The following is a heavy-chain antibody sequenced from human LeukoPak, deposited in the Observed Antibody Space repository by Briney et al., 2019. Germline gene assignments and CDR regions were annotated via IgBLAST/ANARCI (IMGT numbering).Heavy chain of an antibody. CDR3: ARRSWGVYYFDY. CDR1: GGCISSYY. V-gene: IGHV4-4*09. Sequence: PSETLSLTCTISGGCISSYYWSWIRQPPGKGLEWIGCIYTSGSTNYNPSLKSRVTISVDTSKNQFSLKLSSVTAADTAVYYCARRSWGVYYFDYWGQGTLVTVSS. CDR2: IYTSGST. D-gene: IGHD3-10*01. J-gene: IGHJ4*02.